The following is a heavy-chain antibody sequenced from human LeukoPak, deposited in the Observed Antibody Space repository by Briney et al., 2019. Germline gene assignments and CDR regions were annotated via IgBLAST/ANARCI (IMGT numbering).Heavy chain of an antibody. CDR3: AKHRDSGWYSPFDY. Sequence: LGGSLRLSCAASGFTFISYAMSWVCQAPGKGLEWVSAISASGASTYYADSVKGRFTISRDNSKNTLYLQMNSLRAEDTAVYYCAKHRDSGWYSPFDYWGQRTLVTVSS. CDR1: GFTFISYA. CDR2: ISASGAST. D-gene: IGHD6-19*01. V-gene: IGHV3-23*01. J-gene: IGHJ4*02.